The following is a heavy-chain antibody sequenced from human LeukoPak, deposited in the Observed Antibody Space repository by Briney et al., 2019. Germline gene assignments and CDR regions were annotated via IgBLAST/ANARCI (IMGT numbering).Heavy chain of an antibody. Sequence: GSVKVSCEASGYTFTSYGISWVRQAPGQGLEWMGWISADNGNTNYAQKLQGRVTMTTDTSTSTHYMELRRLRAEDTAVYYCARVIVGAFCSDYWGQGTLVTVSS. V-gene: IGHV1-18*01. CDR3: ARVIVGAFCSDY. CDR2: ISADNGNT. CDR1: GYTFTSYG. J-gene: IGHJ4*02. D-gene: IGHD1-26*01.